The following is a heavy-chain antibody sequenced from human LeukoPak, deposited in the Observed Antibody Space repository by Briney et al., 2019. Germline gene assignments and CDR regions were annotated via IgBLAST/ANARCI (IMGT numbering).Heavy chain of an antibody. CDR1: GYTFTSYD. V-gene: IGHV1-8*01. Sequence: ASVKVSCKASGYTFTSYDINWVRQATGQGLEWMGWMNPNSGNTGYAQKFLGRVTMTRNTSISTAYMELSSLRSEDTAVYYCARVGYCTNGVCYIPPPYYYYYYMDVWGKGTTVTVSS. D-gene: IGHD2-8*01. CDR3: ARVGYCTNGVCYIPPPYYYYYYMDV. J-gene: IGHJ6*03. CDR2: MNPNSGNT.